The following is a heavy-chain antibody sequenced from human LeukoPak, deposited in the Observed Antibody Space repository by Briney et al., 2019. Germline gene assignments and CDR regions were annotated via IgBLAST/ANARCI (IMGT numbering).Heavy chain of an antibody. CDR3: ARATAENDH. CDR1: GYTFTGYY. Sequence: GASVKVSCKASGYTFTGYYMHWVRQAPGQGLGWMGWINPKTGGTSYAQKFQGRVTMTRDTSISTVNMELSRLTSDDTAVYYCARATAENDHWGQGTLFTVSS. V-gene: IGHV1-2*02. D-gene: IGHD1-14*01. J-gene: IGHJ4*02. CDR2: INPKTGGT.